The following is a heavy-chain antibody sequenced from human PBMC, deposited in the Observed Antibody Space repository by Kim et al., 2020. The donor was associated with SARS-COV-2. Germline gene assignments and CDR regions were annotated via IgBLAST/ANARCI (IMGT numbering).Heavy chain of an antibody. CDR3: ARDADYGDRIYYYYGMDV. CDR1: GYTFTSYA. J-gene: IGHJ6*02. Sequence: ASVKVSCKASGYTFTSYAMHWVRQAPGQRLEWMGWINAGNGNTKYSQKFQGRVTITRDTSASTAYMELSSLRSEDTAVYYCARDADYGDRIYYYYGMDVWGQGTTVTVSS. V-gene: IGHV1-3*01. D-gene: IGHD4-17*01. CDR2: INAGNGNT.